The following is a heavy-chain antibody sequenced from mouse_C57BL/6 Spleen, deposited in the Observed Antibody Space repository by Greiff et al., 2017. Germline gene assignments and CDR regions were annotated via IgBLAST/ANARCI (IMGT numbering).Heavy chain of an antibody. CDR2: ISYDGSN. J-gene: IGHJ4*01. D-gene: IGHD1-1*01. CDR1: GYSITSGYY. V-gene: IGHV3-6*01. Sequence: EVKLQESGPGLVKPSQSLSLTCSVTGYSITSGYYWNWIRQFPGNKLEWMGYISYDGSNNYNPSLKNRISITRDTSKNQFFLKLNSVTTEDTATYYCARLTTVYYAMDYWGQGTSVTVSS. CDR3: ARLTTVYYAMDY.